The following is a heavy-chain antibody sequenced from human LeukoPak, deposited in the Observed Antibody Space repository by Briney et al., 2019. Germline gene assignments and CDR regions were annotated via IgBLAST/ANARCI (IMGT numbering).Heavy chain of an antibody. CDR1: GYTFTSYD. Sequence: ASVKVSCKASGYTFTSYDINWMRQATGQGLEWMGWMNPDSGNTGYAQKFQGRVTMTSNTSISTAYMELSSLRSEDTAVYYCARGRYCSSTSCYWWDYYYYGMDVWGQGTTATVSS. CDR3: ARGRYCSSTSCYWWDYYYYGMDV. CDR2: MNPDSGNT. D-gene: IGHD2-2*01. V-gene: IGHV1-8*01. J-gene: IGHJ6*02.